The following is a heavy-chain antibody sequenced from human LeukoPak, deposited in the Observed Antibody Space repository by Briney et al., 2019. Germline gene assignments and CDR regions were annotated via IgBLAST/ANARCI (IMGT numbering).Heavy chain of an antibody. V-gene: IGHV3-23*01. CDR2: ISGSGGST. D-gene: IGHD3-22*01. Sequence: GGSLRLSCAASGFTFSSYGMSWVRQAPGKGLEWVSAISGSGGSTYYADSVKGRFTISRDNSKNTLYLQMNSLRTEDTAVYYCARGRYDSSGSYSLFDYWGQGTLVTVSS. J-gene: IGHJ4*02. CDR1: GFTFSSYG. CDR3: ARGRYDSSGSYSLFDY.